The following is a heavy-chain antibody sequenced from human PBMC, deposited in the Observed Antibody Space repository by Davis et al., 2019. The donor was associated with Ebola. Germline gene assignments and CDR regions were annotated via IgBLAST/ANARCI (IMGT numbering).Heavy chain of an antibody. CDR3: ARVDGDYYYGMDV. D-gene: IGHD4-17*01. J-gene: IGHJ6*02. CDR1: GFTFSSYE. Sequence: GESLKISCAASGFTFSSYEMNWVRQAPGKGLEWVSYISSSGSTIYYADSVKGRFTISRDNSKNTLYLQMNSLRAEDTAVYYCARVDGDYYYGMDVWGQGTTVTVSS. V-gene: IGHV3-48*03. CDR2: ISSSGSTI.